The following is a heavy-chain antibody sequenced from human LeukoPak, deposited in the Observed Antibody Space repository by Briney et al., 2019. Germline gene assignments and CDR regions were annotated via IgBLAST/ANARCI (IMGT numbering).Heavy chain of an antibody. J-gene: IGHJ5*02. CDR2: IYYSGST. V-gene: IGHV4-31*03. D-gene: IGHD5-12*01. CDR1: GGSISSGGYY. CDR3: ARADDGWLRAPNWFDP. Sequence: SETLSLTCTVSGGSISSGGYYWSWIRQHPGKGLEWIGYIYYSGSTYYNPSLKGRVTISVDTSKNQFSLKLSSVTAADTAVYYCARADDGWLRAPNWFDPWGQGTLVTVSS.